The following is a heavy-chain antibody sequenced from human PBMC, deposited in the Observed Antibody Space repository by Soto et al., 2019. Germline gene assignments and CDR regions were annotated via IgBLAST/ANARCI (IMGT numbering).Heavy chain of an antibody. V-gene: IGHV4-59*08. Sequence: QVQLQESGPGLVKPSETLSLSCTVSGGSISSYYWSWFRQSPGKRMEWIGYVHHSWGSSYNPSLQSRVAIALDTSKSQCSRKVTSVTATDTAGYYCARQGFGPLHGLVDVWGQGTTVTVSS. D-gene: IGHD3-10*01. J-gene: IGHJ6*02. CDR3: ARQGFGPLHGLVDV. CDR1: GGSISSYY. CDR2: VHHSWGS.